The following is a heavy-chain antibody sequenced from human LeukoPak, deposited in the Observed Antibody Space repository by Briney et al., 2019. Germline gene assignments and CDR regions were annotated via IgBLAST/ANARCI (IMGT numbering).Heavy chain of an antibody. D-gene: IGHD3-10*01. CDR2: VSYDGSNK. V-gene: IGHV3-30*03. J-gene: IGHJ4*02. Sequence: GGSLRLSCAASGFTFSSYGMHWVRQAPGKGLEWLAVVSYDGSNKYYSDSVKGRFTISRDNYKNPLYLQMNSLRAEDTPVYYCATLWFGELPDYWGQGTLVTVSS. CDR1: GFTFSSYG. CDR3: ATLWFGELPDY.